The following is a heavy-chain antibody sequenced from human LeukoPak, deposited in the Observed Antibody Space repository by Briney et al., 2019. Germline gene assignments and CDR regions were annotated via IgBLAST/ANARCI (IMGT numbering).Heavy chain of an antibody. Sequence: GGSLRLSCAASGFTFSSYWMSWVRQAPGKGLEWVANIKQDGSEKYYVDSVKGRFTISRDNAKNSLYLQMNSLRAEDTAVYYCARSVIAAAPDAFDIWGQGTMVTVSS. CDR3: ARSVIAAAPDAFDI. V-gene: IGHV3-7*01. CDR1: GFTFSSYW. D-gene: IGHD6-13*01. J-gene: IGHJ3*02. CDR2: IKQDGSEK.